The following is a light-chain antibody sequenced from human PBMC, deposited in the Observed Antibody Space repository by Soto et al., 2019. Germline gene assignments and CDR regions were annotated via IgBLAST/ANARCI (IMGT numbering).Light chain of an antibody. Sequence: DIQMTQSPSTLSASVGDRVTITCRASQSISNWLAWYQQKPGKTPKVLIYGSSNRPSGIPDRFSGSGSGTDFTLTISRLEPEDFAVYYCQQYGSSGTFGQGTK. CDR2: GSS. CDR3: QQYGSSGT. V-gene: IGKV1-5*01. J-gene: IGKJ1*01. CDR1: QSISNW.